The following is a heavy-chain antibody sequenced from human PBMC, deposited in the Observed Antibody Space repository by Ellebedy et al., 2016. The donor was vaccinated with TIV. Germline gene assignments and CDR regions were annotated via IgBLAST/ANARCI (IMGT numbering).Heavy chain of an antibody. Sequence: GGSLRLSXAASGFRFSATTIHWVRQASGKGLEWVGRIRSKTDIYATAYAASVKGRFTISRDDSQNTAYLQMNSLKTEDTAVYYCTRHGGGSYSLPFDYWGQGTLVTVSS. CDR2: IRSKTDIYAT. J-gene: IGHJ4*02. CDR1: GFRFSATT. CDR3: TRHGGGSYSLPFDY. V-gene: IGHV3-73*01. D-gene: IGHD1-26*01.